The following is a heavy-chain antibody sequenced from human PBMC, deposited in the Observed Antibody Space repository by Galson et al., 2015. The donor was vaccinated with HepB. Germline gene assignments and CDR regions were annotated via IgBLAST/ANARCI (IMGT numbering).Heavy chain of an antibody. Sequence: PALVKPTQTLTLTCTFSGFSLSTSGVGVGWIRQPPGKALEWLALIYWDDDKRYSPSLKSRLTITMDTSKNQVVLTMTNMDPVDTATYYCAHTKPLITMVRGVITQSGYFDYWGQGTLVTVSS. J-gene: IGHJ4*02. CDR3: AHTKPLITMVRGVITQSGYFDY. CDR1: GFSLSTSGVG. D-gene: IGHD3-10*01. CDR2: IYWDDDK. V-gene: IGHV2-5*02.